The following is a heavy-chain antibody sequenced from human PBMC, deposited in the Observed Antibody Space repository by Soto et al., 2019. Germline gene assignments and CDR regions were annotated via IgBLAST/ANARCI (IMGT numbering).Heavy chain of an antibody. D-gene: IGHD3-3*01. V-gene: IGHV1-18*01. CDR2: ISAYNGNT. J-gene: IGHJ6*02. CDR1: GYTFTSYG. CDR3: ARYLNYDFWSGYYRDYYYGMDV. Sequence: ASVKVSCKASGYTFTSYGISWVRQAPGQGLEWMGWISAYNGNTNYAQKLQGRVTMTTDTSTSTAYMELRSLRSDDTAVYYCARYLNYDFWSGYYRDYYYGMDVWGQGTTVTVSS.